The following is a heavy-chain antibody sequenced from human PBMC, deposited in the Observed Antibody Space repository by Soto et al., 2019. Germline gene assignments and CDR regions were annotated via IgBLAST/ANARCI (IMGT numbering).Heavy chain of an antibody. Sequence: PGGSLRLSCAASGFTFSSYAMHWVRQAPGKGLEWVAVISYDGSNKYYADSVKGRFTISRDNSKNTLYLQMNSLRAEDTAVYYCARDLGERWLQLSHFDYCGQGTLFTVSS. CDR3: ARDLGERWLQLSHFDY. J-gene: IGHJ4*02. CDR2: ISYDGSNK. V-gene: IGHV3-30-3*01. D-gene: IGHD3-16*01. CDR1: GFTFSSYA.